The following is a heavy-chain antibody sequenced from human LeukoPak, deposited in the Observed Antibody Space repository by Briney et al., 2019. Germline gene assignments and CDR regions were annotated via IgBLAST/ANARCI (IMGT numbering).Heavy chain of an antibody. CDR3: ARAMGVVVVSARTDAFDI. V-gene: IGHV4-59*11. J-gene: IGHJ3*02. CDR1: GGSISSHY. D-gene: IGHD2-15*01. Sequence: SETLSLTCTVSGGSISSHYWSWIRQPPGKGLEWVGDISYSGSTNYNPSLQSRVTISVDTTKNQFSLKLRSVTAADTAVYYCARAMGVVVVSARTDAFDIWGQGTMVTVSS. CDR2: ISYSGST.